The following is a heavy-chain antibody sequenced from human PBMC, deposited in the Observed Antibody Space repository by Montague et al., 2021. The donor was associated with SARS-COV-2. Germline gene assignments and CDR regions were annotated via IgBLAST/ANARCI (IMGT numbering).Heavy chain of an antibody. V-gene: IGHV4-59*01. CDR3: ARDGSSSWYSNWFDP. J-gene: IGHJ5*02. CDR2: INHIGST. D-gene: IGHD6-13*01. CDR1: GGSMSGYY. Sequence: SETLSLTCSVSGGSMSGYYWSWIRQPPGKGLEWIAYINHIGSTNHNPSLMSRVTISVDTSKNEFSLKLSSVTAADTAVYYCARDGSSSWYSNWFDPWGQGTLVTVAS.